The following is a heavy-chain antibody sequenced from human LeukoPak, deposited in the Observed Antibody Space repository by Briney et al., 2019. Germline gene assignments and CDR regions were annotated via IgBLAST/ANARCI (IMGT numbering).Heavy chain of an antibody. J-gene: IGHJ4*02. V-gene: IGHV3-11*06. CDR2: ISGSSSYT. Sequence: GGSLRLSCAASGFTFSDYYMSWIRQAPGKGLAWVSYISGSSSYTDYADSVKGRLTISRDNAKDSLYLQMNSLRAEDTAVYYCAKQYCSGGRCHFDYWGQGTLVTVSS. CDR3: AKQYCSGGRCHFDY. D-gene: IGHD2-15*01. CDR1: GFTFSDYY.